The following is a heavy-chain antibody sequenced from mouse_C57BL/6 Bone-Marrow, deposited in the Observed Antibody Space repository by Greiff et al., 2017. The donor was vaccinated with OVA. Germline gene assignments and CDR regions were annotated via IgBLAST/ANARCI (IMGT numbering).Heavy chain of an antibody. Sequence: EVQLQQSGPELVKPGASVKIPCKASGYTFTDYNMDWVKQSHGKSLEWIGDINPNNGGTIYNQKFKGKATLTVDKSSSTAYMELRSLTSEDTAVYYCASRQLRLDWFAYWGQGTLVTVSA. J-gene: IGHJ3*01. CDR1: GYTFTDYN. V-gene: IGHV1-18*01. CDR2: INPNNGGT. CDR3: ASRQLRLDWFAY. D-gene: IGHD3-2*02.